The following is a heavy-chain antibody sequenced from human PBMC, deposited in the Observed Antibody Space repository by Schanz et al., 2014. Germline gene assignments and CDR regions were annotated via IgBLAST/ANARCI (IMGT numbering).Heavy chain of an antibody. CDR2: TYLGGNT. Sequence: EQVLESGGGFVQPGGSLRLSCATSGFSISDHTMRWDRQAPGKGLEPVSVTYLGGNTDYADSVKGRFTISRDDSKNTLHLQMNSLRSEDTAIYFCARDQASTHWGQGTPVTVSS. CDR1: GFSISDHT. CDR3: ARDQASTH. J-gene: IGHJ4*02. V-gene: IGHV3-66*01.